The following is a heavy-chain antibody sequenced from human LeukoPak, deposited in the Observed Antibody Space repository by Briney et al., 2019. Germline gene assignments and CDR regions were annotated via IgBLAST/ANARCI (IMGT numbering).Heavy chain of an antibody. CDR2: IYYSGST. CDR3: ASLEQQLAFDY. Sequence: PSETLSLTCTVSGGSISTYYWNWIRQPPGKGLEWIGYIYYSGSTNYNPSLKSRVTIPVDTSKNQFSLKLSSVTAADTAVYYCASLEQQLAFDYWGQGTLVTVSS. CDR1: GGSISTYY. J-gene: IGHJ4*02. V-gene: IGHV4-59*12. D-gene: IGHD6-13*01.